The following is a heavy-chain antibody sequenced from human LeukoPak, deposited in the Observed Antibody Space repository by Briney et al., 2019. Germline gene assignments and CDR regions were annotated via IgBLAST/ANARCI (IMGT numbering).Heavy chain of an antibody. CDR2: IYHSGST. J-gene: IGHJ5*02. D-gene: IGHD5-18*01. CDR1: GGSISSSSYY. V-gene: IGHV4-61*05. CDR3: ASTAAASYGYYSKYNWFDP. Sequence: SETLSLTCTVSGGSISSSSYYWGWIRQPPGKGLEWIGYIYHSGSTNYNPSLKSRVTISVDKSKNQFSLKLSSATAADTAVYYCASTAAASYGYYSKYNWFDPWGQGTLVTVSS.